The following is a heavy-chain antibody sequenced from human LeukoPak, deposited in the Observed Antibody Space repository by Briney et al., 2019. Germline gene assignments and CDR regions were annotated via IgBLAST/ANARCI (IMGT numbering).Heavy chain of an antibody. D-gene: IGHD3-22*01. J-gene: IGHJ4*02. CDR3: ASLSSTGMIVANDY. CDR1: GYTFTSYY. CDR2: INPSGSST. Sequence: ASVKVSCKASGYTFTSYYMHWVRQAPGQGLEWLGLINPSGSSTLYAQKFQGRVTMTRDMSTTTDYMELSSLRSEDTAVYYCASLSSTGMIVANDYWGQGTLVTVSS. V-gene: IGHV1-46*01.